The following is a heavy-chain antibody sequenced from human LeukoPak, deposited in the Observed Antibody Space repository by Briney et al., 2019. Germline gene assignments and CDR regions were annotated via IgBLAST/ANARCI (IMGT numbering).Heavy chain of an antibody. CDR1: GYTFTGYY. J-gene: IGHJ3*02. V-gene: IGHV1-2*02. CDR3: ARGPHRGSTSASPKAFDI. CDR2: INPNSGGT. Sequence: ASVKVSCKASGYTFTGYYMHWVRQAPGQGLEWMGWINPNSGGTNYAQKFQGRVTMTRDTSISTAYMELSRLRSDDTAVYSCARGPHRGSTSASPKAFDIWGQGTMVTVSS. D-gene: IGHD2-2*01.